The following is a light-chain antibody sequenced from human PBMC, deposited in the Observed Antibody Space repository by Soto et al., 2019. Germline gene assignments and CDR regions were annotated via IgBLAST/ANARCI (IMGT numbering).Light chain of an antibody. J-gene: IGLJ2*01. Sequence: QSALTQPASVSGSPGQSITVSCTGTSSDVGGYNYVSWYQQHPGKAPKLMIYDVSNRPSGVSNRFSGSKSGNTASLNISGLQAEDEADYYCSSYTSISTLVFGGGTKVTVL. CDR2: DVS. CDR3: SSYTSISTLV. V-gene: IGLV2-14*01. CDR1: SSDVGGYNY.